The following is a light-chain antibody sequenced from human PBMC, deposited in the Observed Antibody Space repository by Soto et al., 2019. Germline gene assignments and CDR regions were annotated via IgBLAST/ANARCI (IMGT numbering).Light chain of an antibody. CDR2: DVS. CDR1: QSVSGY. Sequence: EILLTQSPSTLSSSLGERATLSCRASQSVSGYLAWYQQKPGQAPRLLIYDVSSRATGIPARFSGSGSGTDFTLTIIDPEPEDVAVYYCQQRILGTFGPGTKVDIK. V-gene: IGKV3-11*01. CDR3: QQRILGT. J-gene: IGKJ3*01.